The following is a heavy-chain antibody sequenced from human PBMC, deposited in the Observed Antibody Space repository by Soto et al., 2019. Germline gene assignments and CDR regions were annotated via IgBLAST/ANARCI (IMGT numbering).Heavy chain of an antibody. CDR3: AKDREYSTSLFQH. D-gene: IGHD6-6*01. V-gene: IGHV3-30*18. CDR1: GFTFSSYG. Sequence: PGGSLRLSCAASGFTFSSYGMHWVRQAPGKGLEWVAVISYDGSNKYYADSVKGRFTISRDNSKNTLYLQMNSLRAEDTAVYYGAKDREYSTSLFQHWGQRTLVTVSS. J-gene: IGHJ1*01. CDR2: ISYDGSNK.